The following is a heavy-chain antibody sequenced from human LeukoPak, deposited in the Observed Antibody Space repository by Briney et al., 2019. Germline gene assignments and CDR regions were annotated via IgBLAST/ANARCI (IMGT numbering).Heavy chain of an antibody. J-gene: IGHJ4*02. CDR1: GITLSNYG. V-gene: IGHV3-23*01. CDR2: ISGIGGST. D-gene: IGHD3-22*01. CDR3: AKRGVVIRVILVGFHKEAYYFDS. Sequence: GGSLRLSCAVSGITLSNYGMSWVRQAPGKGLEWVAGISGIGGSTNYAASVKGRFTISRDNPKNTLYLQMNSLRAEDTAVYFCAKRGVVIRVILVGFHKEAYYFDSWGQGALVTVSS.